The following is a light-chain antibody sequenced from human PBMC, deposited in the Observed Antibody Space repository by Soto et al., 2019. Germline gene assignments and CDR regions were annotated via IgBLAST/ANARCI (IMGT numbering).Light chain of an antibody. CDR2: DAS. V-gene: IGKV1-5*01. J-gene: IGKJ1*01. CDR1: QSISTW. CDR3: QQYSAYAT. Sequence: DIQMTQSPSTLSASVGDRVTIACRASQSISTWLAWYQHKPGKAPKLLMHDASSLETGVSSRFSGSGSGTEFTLTINSLQPDDFATYYCQQYSAYATFGQGTKVEIK.